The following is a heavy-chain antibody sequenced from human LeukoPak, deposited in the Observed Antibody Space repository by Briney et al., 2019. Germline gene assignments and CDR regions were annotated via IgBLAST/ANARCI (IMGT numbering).Heavy chain of an antibody. CDR2: IKEDGSAT. J-gene: IGHJ4*02. Sequence: GGPLRLSCAASGFTFSTYWMTWVRQAPGKGPEWVANIKEDGSATYYVDSVKGRFTISRDNAMKSLYLQMNSLRAEDTAVYYCARDSPGYLAYDSWGQGTLVTVSS. D-gene: IGHD1-1*01. CDR1: GFTFSTYW. CDR3: ARDSPGYLAYDS. V-gene: IGHV3-7*04.